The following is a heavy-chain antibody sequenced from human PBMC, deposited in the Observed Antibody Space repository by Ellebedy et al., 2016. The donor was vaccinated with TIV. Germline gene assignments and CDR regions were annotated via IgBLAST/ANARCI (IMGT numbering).Heavy chain of an antibody. CDR2: IKQDGGEI. V-gene: IGHV3-7*03. D-gene: IGHD1-1*01. Sequence: GESLKISXAASGFTFSDYWMSWARQAPGKGLEWVANIKQDGGEIYYVGSVNGRFTISRDNAQDSLYLQMDSLRAEDTAVYYCARRTPGATTYYYAMDVWGQGTTVTVSS. J-gene: IGHJ6*02. CDR1: GFTFSDYW. CDR3: ARRTPGATTYYYAMDV.